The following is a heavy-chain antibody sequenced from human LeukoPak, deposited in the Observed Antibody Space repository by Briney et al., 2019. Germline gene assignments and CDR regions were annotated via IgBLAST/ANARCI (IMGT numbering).Heavy chain of an antibody. CDR3: AKDHRVRYDILTGHDY. V-gene: IGHV3-30*18. J-gene: IGHJ4*02. CDR2: ISYDGSNK. Sequence: PGRSLRLSCAASGFTFSSYGMHWVRQAPGKGLEWVPVISYDGSNKYYADSVKGRFTISRDNSKNTLYLQMNSLRAEDTAVYYCAKDHRVRYDILTGHDYWGQGTLVTVSS. CDR1: GFTFSSYG. D-gene: IGHD3-9*01.